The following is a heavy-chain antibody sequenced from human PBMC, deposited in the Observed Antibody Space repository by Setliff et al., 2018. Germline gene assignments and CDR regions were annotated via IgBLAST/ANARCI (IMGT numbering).Heavy chain of an antibody. Sequence: GGSLRLSCAAPELIFSHTWMNWVRQAPGKGLEWVGRIKGQTDGGTTDYAAPVKGRFSISRDDSKNTVYLRMNSLKTEDTAVYYCTTGYISGYYIGHWGLGTLVTVSS. D-gene: IGHD6-19*01. J-gene: IGHJ4*02. CDR2: IKGQTDGGTT. CDR1: ELIFSHTW. CDR3: TTGYISGYYIGH. V-gene: IGHV3-15*01.